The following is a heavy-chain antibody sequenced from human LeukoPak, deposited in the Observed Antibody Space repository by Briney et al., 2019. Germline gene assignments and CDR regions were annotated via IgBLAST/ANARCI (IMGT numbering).Heavy chain of an antibody. D-gene: IGHD3-9*01. CDR1: GGTFSSYA. J-gene: IGHJ4*02. CDR3: ARDGQILTGYMTFDY. CDR2: IIPIFGTA. V-gene: IGHV1-69*13. Sequence: ASVKVSCKASGGTFSSYAISWVRQAPGQGLEWMGGIIPIFGTANYAQKSQGRVTITADESTSTAYMVLSSLRSEDTAAYYCARDGQILTGYMTFDYWGQGTLVTVSS.